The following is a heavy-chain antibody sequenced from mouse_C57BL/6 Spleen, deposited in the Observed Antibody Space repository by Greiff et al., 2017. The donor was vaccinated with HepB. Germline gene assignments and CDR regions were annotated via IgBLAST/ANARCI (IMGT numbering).Heavy chain of an antibody. Sequence: VKLMESGPELVKPGASVKISCKASGYAFSSSWMNWVKQRPGKGLEWIGRIYPGDGDTNYNGKFKGKATLTADKSSSTAYMQLSSLTSEDSAVYFCARGRHDGAMDYWGQGTSVTVSS. D-gene: IGHD2-3*01. CDR2: IYPGDGDT. J-gene: IGHJ4*01. V-gene: IGHV1-82*01. CDR1: GYAFSSSW. CDR3: ARGRHDGAMDY.